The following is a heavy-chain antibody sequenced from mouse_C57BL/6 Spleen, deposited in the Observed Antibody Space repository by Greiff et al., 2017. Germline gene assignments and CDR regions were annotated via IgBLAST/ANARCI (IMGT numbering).Heavy chain of an antibody. J-gene: IGHJ4*01. CDR1: GYTFTSYW. Sequence: QVQLQQPGAELVKPGASVKLSCKASGYTFTSYWMHWVKQRPGQGLEWIGMIHPNSGSTNYNEKFKSKATLTVDKSSSTAYMQLSSLTSEDSAVYYCARGFYGNYVGYYAMDYWGQGTSVTVSS. CDR3: ARGFYGNYVGYYAMDY. D-gene: IGHD2-1*01. V-gene: IGHV1-64*01. CDR2: IHPNSGST.